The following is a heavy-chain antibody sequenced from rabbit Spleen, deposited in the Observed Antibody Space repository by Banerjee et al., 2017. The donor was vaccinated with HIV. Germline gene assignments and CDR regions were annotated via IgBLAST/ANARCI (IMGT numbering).Heavy chain of an antibody. CDR1: GIDFSSSYY. D-gene: IGHD2-1*01. V-gene: IGHV1S40*01. J-gene: IGHJ3*01. Sequence: QSLEESGGGLVKPGGTLTLTCKASGIDFSSSYYMCWVRQAPGKGLECIACIYGGSGGSTWYATWAKGRFTISKTSSTTVTLQMTSLTAADTATYFCARYPGGGGAAGVISRLDLWGPGTLVTVS. CDR2: IYGGSGGST. CDR3: ARYPGGGGAAGVISRLDL.